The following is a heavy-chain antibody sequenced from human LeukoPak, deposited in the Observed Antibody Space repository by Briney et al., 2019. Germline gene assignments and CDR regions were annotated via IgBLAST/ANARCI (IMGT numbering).Heavy chain of an antibody. V-gene: IGHV3-33*06. CDR2: IWFDGNNK. Sequence: GRSLRLSCAASGFTFTTYGMHWVRQAPGKGLEWVAVIWFDGNNKFYADSVKGRFTVSRDNSKNTLYLHMNSLRGEDTAVYYRAKAARLGPSHFDYWGRGTLVTVSS. J-gene: IGHJ4*02. CDR1: GFTFTTYG. D-gene: IGHD6-25*01. CDR3: AKAARLGPSHFDY.